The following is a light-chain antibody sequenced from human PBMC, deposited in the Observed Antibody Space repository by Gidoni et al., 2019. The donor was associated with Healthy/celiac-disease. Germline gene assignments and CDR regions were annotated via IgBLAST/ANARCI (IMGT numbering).Light chain of an antibody. V-gene: IGLV2-11*01. Sequence: QSALTQPRSVSGSPGQSVTISCPGTSSDVGGYNYVSWYQQHPGKAPKLMIYDVSKRPSGVPDRFSGSKSGNTASLTFSGLQAEDEADYYCCSYADSSTSYVFGTGTKVTVL. J-gene: IGLJ1*01. CDR3: CSYADSSTSYV. CDR2: DVS. CDR1: SSDVGGYNY.